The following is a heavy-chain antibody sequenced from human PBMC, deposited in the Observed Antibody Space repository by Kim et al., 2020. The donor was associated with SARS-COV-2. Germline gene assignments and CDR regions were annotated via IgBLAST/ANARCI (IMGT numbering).Heavy chain of an antibody. CDR3: ALFTAYWGDDAFDI. D-gene: IGHD3-16*01. Sequence: GGSLRLSCAASGFTFDDYAMHWVRQAPGKGLEWVSGISWNSGSIGYADSVKGRFTISRDNAKNSLYLQMNSLRAEDTALYYCALFTAYWGDDAFDIWGQG. V-gene: IGHV3-9*01. CDR2: ISWNSGSI. CDR1: GFTFDDYA. J-gene: IGHJ3*02.